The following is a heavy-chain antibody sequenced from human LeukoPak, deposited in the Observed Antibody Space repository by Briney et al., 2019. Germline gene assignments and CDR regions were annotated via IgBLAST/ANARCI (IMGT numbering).Heavy chain of an antibody. J-gene: IGHJ6*02. D-gene: IGHD6-13*01. V-gene: IGHV3-7*03. CDR3: ARDGYSSSWYQSNPYYCYGMDV. CDR1: GFTFSSYW. Sequence: QTGGSLRLSCAASGFTFSSYWMSWVRQAPGKGLEWVANIKQDGSEKYYVDSVKGRFTISRDNAKNSLYLQMNSLRAEDTAVYYCARDGYSSSWYQSNPYYCYGMDVWGQGTTVTVSS. CDR2: IKQDGSEK.